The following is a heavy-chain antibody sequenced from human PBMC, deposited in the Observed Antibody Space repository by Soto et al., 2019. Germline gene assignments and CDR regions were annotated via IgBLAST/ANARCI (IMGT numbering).Heavy chain of an antibody. D-gene: IGHD3-3*01. CDR1: GGSISSSSYY. Sequence: SGTLSLTCTVSGGSISSSSYYWGWIRQPPGKGLEWIGSIYYSGSTYYNPSLKSRVTISVDTSKNQFSLKLSSVTAADTAVYYCARHVDYDFWSGYPLTYMDVWGKGTTVNVSS. J-gene: IGHJ6*03. CDR3: ARHVDYDFWSGYPLTYMDV. V-gene: IGHV4-39*01. CDR2: IYYSGST.